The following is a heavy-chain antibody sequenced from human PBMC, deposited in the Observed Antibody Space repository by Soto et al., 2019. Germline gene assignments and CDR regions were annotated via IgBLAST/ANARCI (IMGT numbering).Heavy chain of an antibody. Sequence: PSETLSLTCAVSGGSISSGGYSWSWIRQPPGKGLEWIGYIYHSGSTYYNPSLKSRVTISVDRSKNQFSLKLSSVTAADTAVYYCARVVYDYIWGTPQTEFDYWGQGTLVTVSS. CDR1: GGSISSGGYS. V-gene: IGHV4-30-2*01. D-gene: IGHD3-16*01. CDR3: ARVVYDYIWGTPQTEFDY. CDR2: IYHSGST. J-gene: IGHJ4*02.